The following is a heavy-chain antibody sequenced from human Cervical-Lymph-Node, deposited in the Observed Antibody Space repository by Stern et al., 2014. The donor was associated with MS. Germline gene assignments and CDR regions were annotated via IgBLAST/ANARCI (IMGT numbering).Heavy chain of an antibody. CDR2: INPHSGGT. V-gene: IGHV1-2*06. Sequence: QVQLVESGAEVKKPGASVQVSCKASGSIFSVYYLHWVRQAPGQGLEWVGRINPHSGGTNYAQKFQGRATMTRDTSITTGYLELTRLRSDDTAIYYCAQMQFVAPYAFDSWGQGTLVTVAS. D-gene: IGHD6-6*01. J-gene: IGHJ4*02. CDR1: GSIFSVYY. CDR3: AQMQFVAPYAFDS.